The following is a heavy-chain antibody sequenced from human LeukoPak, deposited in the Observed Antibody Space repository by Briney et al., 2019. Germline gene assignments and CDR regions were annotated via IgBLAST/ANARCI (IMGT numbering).Heavy chain of an antibody. D-gene: IGHD3-16*01. CDR1: GFTFSSYA. V-gene: IGHV3-30-3*01. CDR2: ISYDGSNK. Sequence: GGSLRLSCAASGFTFSSYAMHWVRQAPGKGLEWVAVISYDGSNKYYADSVKGRFTISRDNSKNTLYLQMNSLRAEDTAVYYCARRVPNEVITDYFDYWGPGTLVTVSS. CDR3: ARRVPNEVITDYFDY. J-gene: IGHJ4*02.